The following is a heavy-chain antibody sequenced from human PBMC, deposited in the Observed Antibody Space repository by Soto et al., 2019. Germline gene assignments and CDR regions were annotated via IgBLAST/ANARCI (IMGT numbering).Heavy chain of an antibody. V-gene: IGHV2-5*02. CDR2: IYWDDDK. CDR3: VQRPEMATAHFDY. D-gene: IGHD5-18*01. CDR1: GFSLSISGVG. J-gene: IGHJ4*02. Sequence: QITLKESGPALVKPTQTLTLTCTFSGFSLSISGVGVGWIRQPPGKALEWLALIYWDDDKRYSPALKSRLTTTEDSSSNQEVLTITHMDPVATATYYCVQRPEMATAHFDYWGQGTLVTVSS.